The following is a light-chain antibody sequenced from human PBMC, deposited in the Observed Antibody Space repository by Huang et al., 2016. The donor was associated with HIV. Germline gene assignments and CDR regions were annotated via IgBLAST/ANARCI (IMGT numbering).Light chain of an antibody. CDR1: QSVNIN. Sequence: EIVMTQSPATLSVSPGERATLSCRASQSVNINLAWYQQKPGLAPRLLSYGASARATGIPARFSGSGSGTEFTLTISSLQSEDFAVYYCQQYNNWPPATFGQGTKLEIK. J-gene: IGKJ2*01. CDR3: QQYNNWPPAT. CDR2: GAS. V-gene: IGKV3D-15*01.